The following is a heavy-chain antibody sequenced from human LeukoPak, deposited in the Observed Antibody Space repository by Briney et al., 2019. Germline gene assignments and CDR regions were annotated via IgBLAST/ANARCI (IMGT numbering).Heavy chain of an antibody. D-gene: IGHD3-3*01. CDR1: GFTFSSYS. J-gene: IGHJ4*02. V-gene: IGHV3-48*01. CDR3: AREPYDFWGHHEFDC. Sequence: GGSLRLSCAASGFTFSSYSMNWVRQAPGKGLEWVSYISSSPNTIYYADSVKGRFTISRDNAKDSLYLQMSSLRAEDTAVYYCAREPYDFWGHHEFDCWGQGTLVTVSS. CDR2: ISSSPNTI.